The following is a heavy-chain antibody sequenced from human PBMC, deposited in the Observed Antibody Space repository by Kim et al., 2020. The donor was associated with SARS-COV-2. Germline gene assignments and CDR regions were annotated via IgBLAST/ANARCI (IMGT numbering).Heavy chain of an antibody. CDR2: GT. D-gene: IGHD5-12*01. J-gene: IGHJ4*02. CDR3: TRGYPYYFDY. Sequence: GTLYADSVKDRFTVSRDDSKNTAYLQMNSLKTEDTAVYYCTRGYPYYFDYWGQGTLVTVSS. V-gene: IGHV3-73*01.